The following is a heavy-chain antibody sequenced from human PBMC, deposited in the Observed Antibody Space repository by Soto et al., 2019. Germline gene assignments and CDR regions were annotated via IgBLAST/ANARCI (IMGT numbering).Heavy chain of an antibody. Sequence: SLKVSCRASGGTFSSYAISWVRQAPGQGLEWMGGIIPIFGTANYAQKFQGRVTITADESTSTAYMELSSLRSEDTAVYYCAREPGDDSSGYYDYWGQGTLVTVSS. J-gene: IGHJ4*02. CDR2: IIPIFGTA. D-gene: IGHD3-22*01. V-gene: IGHV1-69*13. CDR1: GGTFSSYA. CDR3: AREPGDDSSGYYDY.